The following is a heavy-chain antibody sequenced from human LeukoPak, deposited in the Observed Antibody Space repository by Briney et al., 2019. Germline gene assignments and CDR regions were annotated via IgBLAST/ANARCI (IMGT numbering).Heavy chain of an antibody. CDR2: ISGSGGST. Sequence: GGSLRLSCAASGFTFSSYAMSWVRQAPGKGLEWVSAISGSGGSTYYADSVKGRFTISRDNSKNTLYLQMNSLRAEDTAVYYCAKDGGGYYDSSGYYVYFDYWGQGTLVTVSS. D-gene: IGHD3-22*01. CDR3: AKDGGGYYDSSGYYVYFDY. CDR1: GFTFSSYA. J-gene: IGHJ4*02. V-gene: IGHV3-23*01.